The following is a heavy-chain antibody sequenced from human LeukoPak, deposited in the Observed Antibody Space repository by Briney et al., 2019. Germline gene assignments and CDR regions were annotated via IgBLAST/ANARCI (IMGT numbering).Heavy chain of an antibody. V-gene: IGHV3-21*04. CDR1: GFTFSRYT. CDR2: ISSSSAYI. CDR3: AKDRQWLGCFDY. Sequence: GGSLRLSCVASGFTFSRYTMNWVRQAPGKGLEWVSSISSSSAYIYYADSVKGRFTISRDNSKNTLYLQMNSLRAEDTAVYYCAKDRQWLGCFDYWGQGTLVTVSS. J-gene: IGHJ4*02. D-gene: IGHD6-19*01.